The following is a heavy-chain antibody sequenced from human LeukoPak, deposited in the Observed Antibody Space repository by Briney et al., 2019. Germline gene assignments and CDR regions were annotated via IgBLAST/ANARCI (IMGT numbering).Heavy chain of an antibody. CDR3: TTRGYYYGSGDDYFDY. CDR2: IKSKTDGGTT. V-gene: IGHV3-15*01. CDR1: GFTFSTYW. J-gene: IGHJ4*02. D-gene: IGHD3-10*01. Sequence: GGSLRLSCAASGFTFSTYWMSWVRQAPGKGLEWVGRIKSKTDGGTTDYAAPVKGRFTISRDDSKNTLYLQMNSLKTEDTAVYYCTTRGYYYGSGDDYFDYWGQGTLVTVSS.